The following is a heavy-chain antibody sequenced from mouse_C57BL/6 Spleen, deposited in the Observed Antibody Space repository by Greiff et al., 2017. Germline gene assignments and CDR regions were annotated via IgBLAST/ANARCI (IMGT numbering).Heavy chain of an antibody. CDR1: GYTFTSYW. J-gene: IGHJ2*01. CDR3: ARYYFDY. V-gene: IGHV1-59*01. Sequence: QVQLQQPGAELVRPGTSVKLSCTASGYTFTSYWMHWVKQRPGQGLEWIGVIDPSDSYTNYTQKFKGKATLTVDTSSSTAYMQLSSLTSEDSAVYYCARYYFDYWGQGTTLTVSS. CDR2: IDPSDSYT.